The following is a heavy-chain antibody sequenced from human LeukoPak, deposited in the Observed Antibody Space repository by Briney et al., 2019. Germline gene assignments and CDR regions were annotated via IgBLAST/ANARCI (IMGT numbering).Heavy chain of an antibody. V-gene: IGHV3-9*01. CDR3: AKDIDYGSGTYLKSFDY. CDR2: ISWTGDRT. CDR1: GFNFDEYA. D-gene: IGHD3-10*01. Sequence: GGSLRLSCTASGFNFDEYAMYWVRQAPGKGLEWVSGISWTGDRTTYADSVKGRFTISRDNAKKSLYLQMNSLRADDTALYYCAKDIDYGSGTYLKSFDYWGQGTRVAVSS. J-gene: IGHJ4*02.